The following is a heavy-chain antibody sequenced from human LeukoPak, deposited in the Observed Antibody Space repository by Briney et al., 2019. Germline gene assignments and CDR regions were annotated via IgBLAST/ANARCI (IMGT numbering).Heavy chain of an antibody. Sequence: GGSLRLSCAASGFSFSDYWMYWVRQAPGQGLVWVSRSNPDESLTDYADSVKGRFTISRDNAKNTLYLQMISLRAEDAAVYYCARSAYPGNSVIEDWGRGTLVTVSS. J-gene: IGHJ4*02. V-gene: IGHV3-74*01. CDR2: SNPDESLT. D-gene: IGHD4-23*01. CDR3: ARSAYPGNSVIED. CDR1: GFSFSDYW.